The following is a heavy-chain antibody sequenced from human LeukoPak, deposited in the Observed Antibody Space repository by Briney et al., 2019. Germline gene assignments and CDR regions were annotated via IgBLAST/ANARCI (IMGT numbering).Heavy chain of an antibody. CDR1: GYTFTGYY. CDR3: ARRTGGCSGGSCLDV. J-gene: IGHJ6*04. D-gene: IGHD2-15*01. V-gene: IGHV1-2*02. Sequence: ASVKVSCKASGYTFTGYYMHWVRQAPGQGLEWMGWINPNSGGTNYAQKFQGRVTMTRDTSISTAYMELSRLRSDDTAVYYCARRTGGCSGGSCLDVWGKGTTVTVSS. CDR2: INPNSGGT.